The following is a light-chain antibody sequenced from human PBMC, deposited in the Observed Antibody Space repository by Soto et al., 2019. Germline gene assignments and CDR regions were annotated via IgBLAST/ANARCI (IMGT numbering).Light chain of an antibody. CDR2: DVS. CDR3: SSYTSSSTLWV. Sequence: QSALPQPASVSGSPGQSIPISCTGTSSDFGGYNNVSWYQQHPGKAPNLMIYDVSNRPSGVANRCSGSKSGNTTALTISGLQDEDEAADYCSSYTSSSTLWVFGGGTKLTVL. CDR1: SSDFGGYNN. V-gene: IGLV2-14*01. J-gene: IGLJ3*02.